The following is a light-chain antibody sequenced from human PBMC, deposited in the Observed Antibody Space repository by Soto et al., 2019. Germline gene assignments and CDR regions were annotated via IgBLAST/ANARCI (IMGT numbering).Light chain of an antibody. Sequence: QSVLTQPPSVSAAPGQKVTISCSGSSSNIGNNYVSWYQQLPGTAPKLLIYDNNKLPSGIPDRFSGSKSGTSATLGITGLQTGDEADYYCGTWDSRLVAVVFGGGTKLTVL. CDR1: SSNIGNNY. CDR3: GTWDSRLVAVV. V-gene: IGLV1-51*01. CDR2: DNN. J-gene: IGLJ2*01.